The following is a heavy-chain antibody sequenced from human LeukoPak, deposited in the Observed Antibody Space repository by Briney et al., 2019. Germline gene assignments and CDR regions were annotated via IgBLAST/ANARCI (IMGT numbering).Heavy chain of an antibody. CDR2: INPSGGST. Sequence: ASVKVSCKASGYTFTSYYMHWVRQAPGQGLEWMGIINPSGGSTSYAQKFQGRVTMTRDMSTSTVYMELSSLRSEDTAVYYCAKSGSYYDFDYWGQGTLVTVSS. CDR3: AKSGSYYDFDY. D-gene: IGHD1-26*01. J-gene: IGHJ4*02. V-gene: IGHV1-46*01. CDR1: GYTFTSYY.